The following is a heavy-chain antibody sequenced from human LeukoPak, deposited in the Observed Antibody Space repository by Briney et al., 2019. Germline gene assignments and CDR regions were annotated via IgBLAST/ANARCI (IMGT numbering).Heavy chain of an antibody. CDR3: ARDQNPDYDSRGYFDY. J-gene: IGHJ4*02. D-gene: IGHD3-22*01. CDR2: INPSGGST. V-gene: IGHV1-46*01. CDR1: GYTFTSYY. Sequence: ASVKVSCKASGYTFTSYYMHWVRQAPGQGLEWMGIINPSGGSTSYAQKFQGRVTMTRDTSTSTVYMELSSLRSEDTAVYYCARDQNPDYDSRGYFDYWGQGTLVTVSS.